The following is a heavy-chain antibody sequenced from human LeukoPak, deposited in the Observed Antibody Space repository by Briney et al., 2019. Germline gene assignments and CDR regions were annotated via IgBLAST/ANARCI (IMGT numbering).Heavy chain of an antibody. J-gene: IGHJ4*02. D-gene: IGHD3-22*01. CDR1: GGSISSGGYY. V-gene: IGHV4-31*03. CDR2: IYYSGST. Sequence: SETLSLTCTVSGGSISSGGYYWSWIRQHPGKGLEWIGYIYYSGSTYYNPSLKSRVTISVDTSKNQFSLKLSSVTAADTAVYYCARGDSSGYYYGLGHFDYWGQGTLVAVSS. CDR3: ARGDSSGYYYGLGHFDY.